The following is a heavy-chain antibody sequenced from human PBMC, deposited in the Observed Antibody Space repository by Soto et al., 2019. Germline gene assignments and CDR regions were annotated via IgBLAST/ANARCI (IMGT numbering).Heavy chain of an antibody. CDR2: MYYSGGS. CDR1: GGSFSGYY. V-gene: IGHV4-59*01. CDR3: VRSGHSFGGVM. Sequence: PSETLSLTCAVYGGSFSGYYGSWVRQPPGKGLEWIGYMYYSGGSNSNPFLKGRVTISVDTSKNQISLKLTSVTAADTAVYYCVRSGHSFGGVMWGQGTLVTVSS. J-gene: IGHJ4*02. D-gene: IGHD3-16*01.